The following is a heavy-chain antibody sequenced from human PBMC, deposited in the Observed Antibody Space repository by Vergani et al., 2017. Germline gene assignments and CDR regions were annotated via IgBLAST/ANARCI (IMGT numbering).Heavy chain of an antibody. CDR3: TSFPTETSEYYDSTGYYHRFFEK. Sequence: QVQLVQSGAEVKKPGASVKVSCKASGYTFTSYAMHWVRQAPGQRLEWMGWSNAGNGNTKYSQEFQGRVTITRDTSASTAYMELSSLRSDDTAMYYCTSFPTETSEYYDSTGYYHRFFEKWGQGTLVTVSS. CDR2: SNAGNGNT. CDR1: GYTFTSYA. D-gene: IGHD3-16*01. V-gene: IGHV1-3*02. J-gene: IGHJ4*02.